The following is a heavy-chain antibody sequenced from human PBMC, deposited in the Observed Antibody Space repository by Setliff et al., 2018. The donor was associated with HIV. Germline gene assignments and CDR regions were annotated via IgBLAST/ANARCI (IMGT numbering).Heavy chain of an antibody. D-gene: IGHD6-6*01. Sequence: GASVKVSCKASGYIFSTSGSSWVRQAPGQGLEWMGWINIKNGNTNYEQKLQGRVTMTTDTSTGTAYMELRSLRTDDTAVYYCARDAPGNTEAAPDYWGQGTLVTVSS. V-gene: IGHV1-18*01. CDR1: GYIFSTSG. J-gene: IGHJ4*02. CDR2: INIKNGNT. CDR3: ARDAPGNTEAAPDY.